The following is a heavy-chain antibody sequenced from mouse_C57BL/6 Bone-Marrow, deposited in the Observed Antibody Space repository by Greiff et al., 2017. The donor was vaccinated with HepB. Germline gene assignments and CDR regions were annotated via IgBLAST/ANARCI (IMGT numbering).Heavy chain of an antibody. V-gene: IGHV6-3*01. J-gene: IGHJ2*01. CDR3: SSSYLFDY. Sequence: EVKLMESGGGLVQPGGSMKLSCVASGFTFSNYWMNWVRQSPEKGLEWVAQIRLKSDNYATHYAESVKGRFTISRDDSKSSVYLQMNNLRAEDTGIYYCSSSYLFDYWGQGTTLTVSS. D-gene: IGHD1-1*01. CDR2: IRLKSDNYAT. CDR1: GFTFSNYW.